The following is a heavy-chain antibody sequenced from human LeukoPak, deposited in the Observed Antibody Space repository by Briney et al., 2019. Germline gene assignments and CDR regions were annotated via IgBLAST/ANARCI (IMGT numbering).Heavy chain of an antibody. CDR1: GFSFRSYT. J-gene: IGHJ4*02. D-gene: IGHD4-23*01. V-gene: IGHV3-48*04. Sequence: GGSLRLSCAASGFSFRSYTMNWVRQAPGKGLEWISDISGSSSTIYYADSVKGRFTISRDNAKTSLYLQMNSLRVEDTAVYYCVRAAATEVTRDFDYWGQGTLVTVSS. CDR2: ISGSSSTI. CDR3: VRAAATEVTRDFDY.